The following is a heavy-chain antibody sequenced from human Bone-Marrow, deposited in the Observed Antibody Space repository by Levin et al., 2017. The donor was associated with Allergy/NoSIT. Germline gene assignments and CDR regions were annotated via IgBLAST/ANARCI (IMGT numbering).Heavy chain of an antibody. CDR3: AGPGNGYDAFES. J-gene: IGHJ3*02. V-gene: IGHV5-51*01. Sequence: GESLKISCKASGYTFTTHWVAWVRQMPEKGLEWMGIIYPGDSDTRYSPSFQGQVTISADKSINTAYLQWSSLKASDSAIYFCAGPGNGYDAFESWGQGTVVNVSS. D-gene: IGHD5-24*01. CDR2: IYPGDSDT. CDR1: GYTFTTHW.